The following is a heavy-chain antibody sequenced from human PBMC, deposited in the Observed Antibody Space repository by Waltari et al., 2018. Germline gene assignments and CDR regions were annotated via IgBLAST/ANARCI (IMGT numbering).Heavy chain of an antibody. J-gene: IGHJ4*02. D-gene: IGHD6-19*01. CDR1: GGSISSGSYY. Sequence: QLQLQESGPGLVKPSETLSLTCTVSGGSISSGSYYWGWIRQPPGKGLEWIGSIYYSGGTYYNPSLKSRVTISVDTSKNQFSLKLSSVTAADTAVYYCARSIAVAGTDYWGQGTLVTVSS. CDR3: ARSIAVAGTDY. V-gene: IGHV4-39*07. CDR2: IYYSGGT.